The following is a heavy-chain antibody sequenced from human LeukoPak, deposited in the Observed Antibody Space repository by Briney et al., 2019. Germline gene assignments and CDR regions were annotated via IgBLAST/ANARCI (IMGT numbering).Heavy chain of an antibody. J-gene: IGHJ6*03. CDR1: GYTFTSNY. V-gene: IGHV1-8*02. Sequence: GASVKVSCKAFGYTFTSNYMHWVRQATGQGLEWMGWMNPNSGNTGYAQKFQGRVTMTRNTSISAAYMDLSSLRSEDTAVYYCARGVWVRGVFRDYYYMDVWGKGTTVTISS. CDR3: ARGVWVRGVFRDYYYMDV. CDR2: MNPNSGNT. D-gene: IGHD3-10*01.